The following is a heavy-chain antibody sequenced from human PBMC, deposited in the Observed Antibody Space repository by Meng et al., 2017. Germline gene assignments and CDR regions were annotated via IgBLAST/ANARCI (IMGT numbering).Heavy chain of an antibody. CDR1: GFTFSSYS. CDR3: ARDQGEEYSYGYEYYYYGMDV. D-gene: IGHD5-18*01. CDR2: ISSSSSYI. J-gene: IGHJ6*02. V-gene: IGHV3-21*01. Sequence: GESLKISCAASGFTFSSYSMNCVRQAPGKGLEWVSSISSSSSYIYYADSVRGRFTISRDNAKNSLYLQMNSLRAEDTDVYYCARDQGEEYSYGYEYYYYGMDVWGQGTTVTVYS.